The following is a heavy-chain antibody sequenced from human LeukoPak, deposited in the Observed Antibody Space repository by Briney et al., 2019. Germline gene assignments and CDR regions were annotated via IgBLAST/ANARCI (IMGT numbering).Heavy chain of an antibody. CDR1: GFTFSSYW. V-gene: IGHV3-74*01. J-gene: IGHJ4*02. Sequence: GGSLRLSCAASGFTFSSYWMHWVRQAPGKGLVWVSGINSDGSSTSYADSVKGRFTISRDNAKNRLYLQMNSLRAEDTAVYYCARGRYIDWRRDPSYFEYWGQGTLVTVSS. CDR3: ARGRYIDWRRDPSYFEY. D-gene: IGHD3-9*01. CDR2: INSDGSST.